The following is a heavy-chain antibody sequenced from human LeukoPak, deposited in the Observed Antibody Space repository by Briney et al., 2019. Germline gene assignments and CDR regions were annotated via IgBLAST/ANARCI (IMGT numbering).Heavy chain of an antibody. CDR2: IYYSGST. CDR1: GGTISSSSNY. CDR3: AKHVVICTYRDH. J-gene: IGHJ1*01. V-gene: IGHV4-39*01. Sequence: SETLSLSCAVSGGTISSSSNYWGWIRQPPGKGLEWIGSIYYSGSTYYNPSLKSRVTISVDTSKNQFSLKLTSVTAADTAVYYCAKHVVICTYRDHWRQDTVVSVSS. D-gene: IGHD3-16*02.